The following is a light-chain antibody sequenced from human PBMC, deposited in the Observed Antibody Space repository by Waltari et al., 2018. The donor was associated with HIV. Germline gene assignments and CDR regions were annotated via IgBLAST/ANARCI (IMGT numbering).Light chain of an antibody. CDR2: GYS. J-gene: IGLJ3*02. V-gene: IGLV1-40*01. CDR3: QSYDSTLSAWV. CDR1: RSNIRAGYM. Sequence: HSVLRLPPSVSGAPGQRVTISCTASRSNIRAGYMVPRYQQLPGAAPKLLIFGYSNRPSGVPDRFSGSKSGTSASLAISGLQAEDEADYYCQSYDSTLSAWVFGGGTKLTVL.